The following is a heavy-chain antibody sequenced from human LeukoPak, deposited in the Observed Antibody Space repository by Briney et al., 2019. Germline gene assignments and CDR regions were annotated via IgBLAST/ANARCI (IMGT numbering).Heavy chain of an antibody. Sequence: GGSLRLSCAAPGSTFAVSGTSWVGKAPGKGLGWVSGINWNVCSTGYADSVKGRFTISRDNAKNSLYLQMNSLRAEDTALYYCARASYSGYDSDYWGQGTLVTVSA. D-gene: IGHD5-12*01. CDR2: INWNVCST. J-gene: IGHJ4*02. V-gene: IGHV3-20*04. CDR3: ARASYSGYDSDY. CDR1: GSTFAVSG.